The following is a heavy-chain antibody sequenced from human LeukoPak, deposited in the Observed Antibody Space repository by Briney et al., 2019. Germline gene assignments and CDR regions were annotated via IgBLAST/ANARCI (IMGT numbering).Heavy chain of an antibody. CDR3: TRGQPYGDYNYLDS. CDR2: INTNTGYA. Sequence: GASVKVSCKAFGYTFSGYFIHLVRQAPGEGLEWMGRINTNTGYANHAENFQGRVTMTRDTSISTAYMDLSRLTTDDTAVHFCTRGQPYGDYNYLDSGGQGTLVTVSS. D-gene: IGHD4-17*01. J-gene: IGHJ5*01. CDR1: GYTFSGYF. V-gene: IGHV1-2*06.